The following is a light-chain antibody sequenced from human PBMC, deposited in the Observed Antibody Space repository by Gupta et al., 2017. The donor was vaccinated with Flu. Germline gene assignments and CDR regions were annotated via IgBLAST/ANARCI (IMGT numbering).Light chain of an antibody. J-gene: IGKJ1*01. Sequence: PSTLSASVGDRVTITCRASQSISGWLDWYQQKPGKAPKLLIYKASRVESGVPSRFSGSGSGTEFTLTISSLQPDDFANYYCQQYNSSSRTFGQGTKVEIK. CDR3: QQYNSSSRT. V-gene: IGKV1-5*03. CDR2: KAS. CDR1: QSISGW.